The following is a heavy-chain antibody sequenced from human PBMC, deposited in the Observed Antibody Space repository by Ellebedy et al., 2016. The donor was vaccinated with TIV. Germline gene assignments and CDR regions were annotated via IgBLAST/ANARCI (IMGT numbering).Heavy chain of an antibody. D-gene: IGHD3-22*01. J-gene: IGHJ6*02. CDR2: IYYSGST. V-gene: IGHV4-34*01. Sequence: SETLSLTCAVYGGSFSGYYWSWIRQPPGKGLEWIGSIYYSGSTYYNPSLKSRVTISLDTSKNQFSLKLSSVTAADTAVYYCASTYYYDSSGYYYEYGMDVWGQGTTVTVSS. CDR1: GGSFSGYY. CDR3: ASTYYYDSSGYYYEYGMDV.